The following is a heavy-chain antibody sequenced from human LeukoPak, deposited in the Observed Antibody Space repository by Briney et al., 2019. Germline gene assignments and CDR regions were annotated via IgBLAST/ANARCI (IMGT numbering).Heavy chain of an antibody. J-gene: IGHJ4*02. D-gene: IGHD3-10*01. V-gene: IGHV3-15*01. CDR1: GFTFSNAW. Sequence: PGGSLRLSCAASGFTFSNAWMSWVRQAPGKGLEWVGRIKSKTDGGTTDYAAPVKGRFTISRDDSKNTLYLQMNSLKTEDTAVYYCTTDLVVGSYYYGSGSYQGDYWGQGTLVTVSS. CDR2: IKSKTDGGTT. CDR3: TTDLVVGSYYYGSGSYQGDY.